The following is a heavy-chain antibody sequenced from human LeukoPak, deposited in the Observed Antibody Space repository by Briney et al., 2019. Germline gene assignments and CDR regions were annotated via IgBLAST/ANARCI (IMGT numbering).Heavy chain of an antibody. J-gene: IGHJ4*02. V-gene: IGHV1-46*01. CDR2: INPSGGST. CDR1: GYTCTSDY. CDR3: ASERITAVAGRGMGI. Sequence: GASVKVSCKASGYTCTSDYMHWVRQAPGQGLEWMGIINPSGGSTSYAQKFQGRVTMTRDMSTSTVYMELSSLRSEDTAVYYCASERITAVAGRGMGIWGQGTLVAVSS. D-gene: IGHD6-19*01.